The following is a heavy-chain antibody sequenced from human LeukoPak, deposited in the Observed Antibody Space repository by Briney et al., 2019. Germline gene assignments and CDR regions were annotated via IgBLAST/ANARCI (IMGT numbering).Heavy chain of an antibody. CDR2: FDTEDGER. CDR3: ATPTFFGVVISAFHI. Sequence: GASVTVSCKVSGYTLTELPMHWVRQAPGKGLEGRGGFDTEDGERVYAQKVQGRVTMTEDTSTDTAYMELSSLRSEDTAVYYCATPTFFGVVISAFHIWGQGTKVTVSS. CDR1: GYTLTELP. D-gene: IGHD3-3*01. V-gene: IGHV1-24*01. J-gene: IGHJ3*02.